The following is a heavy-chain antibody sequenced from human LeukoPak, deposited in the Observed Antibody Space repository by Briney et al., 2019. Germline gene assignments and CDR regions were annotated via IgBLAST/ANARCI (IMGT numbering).Heavy chain of an antibody. J-gene: IGHJ4*02. Sequence: ASVKVSCKASGYTFTGYYMHWVRQAPGQGLEWMGWINPNSGGTNYAQKFQGRVTMTRDTSISTAYMELSRLRSDDTAVYYCARVGSPAGILEGFDYWGQGTLVTVSS. CDR1: GYTFTGYY. CDR3: ARVGSPAGILEGFDY. V-gene: IGHV1-2*02. CDR2: INPNSGGT. D-gene: IGHD6-13*01.